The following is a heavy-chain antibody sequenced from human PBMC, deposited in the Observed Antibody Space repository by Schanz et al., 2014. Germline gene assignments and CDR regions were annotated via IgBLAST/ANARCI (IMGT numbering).Heavy chain of an antibody. CDR2: MNPNSGNT. J-gene: IGHJ4*02. Sequence: QVHLVQSGAEVKKPGASVKVSCKASGYNITSNDVTWVRQATGQGLEWMGWMNPNSGNTGYAQKFHGGVTMTRNTSISTAYMELSSLTSESTAVYYCAEVAEEGPHVNNWGGNYFDSWGQGTLVTVSS. D-gene: IGHD3-16*01. V-gene: IGHV1-8*01. CDR1: GYNITSND. CDR3: AEVAEEGPHVNNWGGNYFDS.